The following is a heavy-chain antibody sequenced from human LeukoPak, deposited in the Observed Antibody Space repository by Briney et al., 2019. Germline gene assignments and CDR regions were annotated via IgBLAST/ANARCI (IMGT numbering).Heavy chain of an antibody. Sequence: GGSLRLSCAASGFTFSSNAVHWVRQAPGKGLEWVAVISYDGSNKYDADSVKGRFTISRDNSKNTLDLHMNSLRAEDTAVYYCARAFTNPRAPAIVPYDMDVWGQGTTATVSS. CDR2: ISYDGSNK. V-gene: IGHV3-30-3*01. CDR1: GFTFSSNA. CDR3: ARAFTNPRAPAIVPYDMDV. D-gene: IGHD2-8*01. J-gene: IGHJ6*02.